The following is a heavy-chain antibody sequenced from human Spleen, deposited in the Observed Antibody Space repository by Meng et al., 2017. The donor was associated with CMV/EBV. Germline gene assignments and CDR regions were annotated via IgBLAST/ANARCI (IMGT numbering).Heavy chain of an antibody. CDR3: AKDTHSLLYSSGWSPFFDY. D-gene: IGHD6-19*01. J-gene: IGHJ4*02. V-gene: IGHV3-9*01. CDR1: GFTFDDYA. CDR2: ISWNSGST. Sequence: GGSLRLSCAASGFTFDDYAMHWVRQAPGKGLEWVSGISWNSGSTGYADSVKGRFTISRDSAKNSLYLQINSLRAEDTALYYCAKDTHSLLYSSGWSPFFDYWGQGTLVTVSS.